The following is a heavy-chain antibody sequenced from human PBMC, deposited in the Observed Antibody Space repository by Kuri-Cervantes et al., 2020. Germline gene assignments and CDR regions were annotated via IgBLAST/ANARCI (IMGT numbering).Heavy chain of an antibody. D-gene: IGHD3-3*01. CDR1: GYTFTSYD. V-gene: IGHV1-8*01. CDR3: ARKQSTYYDFWQYYYYYGMDV. J-gene: IGHJ6*02. CDR2: MNPNSGNT. Sequence: ASVKVSCKASGYTFTSYDINWVRQATGQGLEWMGWMNPNSGNTGYAQKFQGRVTITADESTSTAYMELSSLRSEDTAVYYCARKQSTYYDFWQYYYYYGMDVWGQGTTVTDSS.